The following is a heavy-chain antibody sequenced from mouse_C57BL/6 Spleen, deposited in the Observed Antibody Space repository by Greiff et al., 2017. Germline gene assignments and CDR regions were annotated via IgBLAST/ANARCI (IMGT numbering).Heavy chain of an antibody. CDR1: GYTFTSYW. V-gene: IGHV1-64*01. D-gene: IGHD1-1*01. J-gene: IGHJ1*03. CDR3: ARPITTVVYWYFDV. CDR2: IHPNSGST. Sequence: QVQLQQPGAELVKPGASVKLSCKSSGYTFTSYWMHWVKQRPGQGLEWIGMIHPNSGSTNYNEKFKSKATLTVDKSSSTAYMQLSSLTSEDSAVYYCARPITTVVYWYFDVWGTGTTFTVSS.